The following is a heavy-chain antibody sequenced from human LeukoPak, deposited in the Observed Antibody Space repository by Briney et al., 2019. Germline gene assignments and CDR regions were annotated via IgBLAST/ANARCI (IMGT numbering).Heavy chain of an antibody. J-gene: IGHJ6*02. CDR2: IYYSGST. D-gene: IGHD3-10*01. CDR3: ARDMRSGSGSYYWASYYYYGMDV. V-gene: IGHV4-31*03. CDR1: GGSISSGGYY. Sequence: ASETLSLTCTVSGGSISSGGYYWSWIRQHPGKGLEWIGYIYYSGSTYYNPSLKSRVTISVDTSKNQFSLKLSSVTAADTAVYYCARDMRSGSGSYYWASYYYYGMDVWGQGTTVTVSS.